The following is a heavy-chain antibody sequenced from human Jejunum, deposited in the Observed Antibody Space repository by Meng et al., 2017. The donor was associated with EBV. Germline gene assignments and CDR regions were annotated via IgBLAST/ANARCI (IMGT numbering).Heavy chain of an antibody. D-gene: IGHD3-16*01. J-gene: IGHJ2*01. Sequence: QAAVWQAGAEVKKPGASVKVSCKASAYTFAGYYMHWVRQAPGQGLEWMGRINPNSGGANYAQKFQGRVTMTRDTSISTAYMELSRLRSDDTAVYYCAREGLVGDLRYFDLWGRGTLVTVSS. CDR2: INPNSGGA. CDR1: AYTFAGYY. V-gene: IGHV1-2*06. CDR3: AREGLVGDLRYFDL.